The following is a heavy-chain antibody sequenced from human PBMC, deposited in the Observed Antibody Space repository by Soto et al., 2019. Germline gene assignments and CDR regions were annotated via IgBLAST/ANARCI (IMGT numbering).Heavy chain of an antibody. V-gene: IGHV1-18*01. CDR3: ARDYNDIVVVPAPTWFDP. J-gene: IGHJ5*02. Sequence: ASVKVSCKASGYTFTSYGISWVRQAPGQGLEWMGWISAYNGNTNYAQKLQGRVTMTTDTSTSTAYMELRSLRSDDTAVYYCARDYNDIVVVPAPTWFDPWGQGTLVTVSS. CDR2: ISAYNGNT. D-gene: IGHD2-2*01. CDR1: GYTFTSYG.